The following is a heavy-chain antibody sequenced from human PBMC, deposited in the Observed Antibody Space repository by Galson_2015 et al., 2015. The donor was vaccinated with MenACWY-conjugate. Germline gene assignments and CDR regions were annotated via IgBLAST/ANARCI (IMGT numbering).Heavy chain of an antibody. CDR3: AREIVVAPAASWGDYYYGMDV. CDR2: NHAGNGNT. D-gene: IGHD2-2*01. J-gene: IGHJ6*02. CDR1: GSTFTNYA. Sequence: SVKVPCQASGSTFTNYALHWVRPAPGQRLGWMGWNHAGNGNTKYSQKFQGRVTITSDTSASTAYMELSSLRSEDTAVYYCAREIVVAPAASWGDYYYGMDVWGQGTTVTVSS. V-gene: IGHV1-3*01.